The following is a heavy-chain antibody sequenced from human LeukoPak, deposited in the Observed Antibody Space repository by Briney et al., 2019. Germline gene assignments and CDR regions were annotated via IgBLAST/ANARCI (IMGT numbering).Heavy chain of an antibody. V-gene: IGHV7-4-1*02. J-gene: IGHJ2*01. CDR3: ARAPKVWFGELLRPYWYFDL. CDR1: GYTFTGYA. CDR2: INTNTGNP. D-gene: IGHD3-10*01. Sequence: EASVKVSCKASGYTFTGYAMNWVRQAPGQGLEWMAWINTNTGNPTYAQGFTGRFVFSLDTSVSTAYLQISSLRAEDTAVYYCARAPKVWFGELLRPYWYFDLGGRGTLVTVSA.